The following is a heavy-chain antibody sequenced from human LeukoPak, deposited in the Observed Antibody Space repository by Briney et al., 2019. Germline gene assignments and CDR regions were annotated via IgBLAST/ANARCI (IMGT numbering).Heavy chain of an antibody. D-gene: IGHD4-17*01. CDR1: GFTFSSYA. V-gene: IGHV3-30*04. CDR2: ISYDGSNK. CDR3: ARGVGYYGDQHLNWFDP. Sequence: AGGSLRLSCAASGFTFSSYAMHWVRQAPGKGLEWVAVISYDGSNKYYADSVKGRFTISRNNSRNTLYLQMNSLRAEDTAVYYCARGVGYYGDQHLNWFDPWGQGTLVTVSS. J-gene: IGHJ5*02.